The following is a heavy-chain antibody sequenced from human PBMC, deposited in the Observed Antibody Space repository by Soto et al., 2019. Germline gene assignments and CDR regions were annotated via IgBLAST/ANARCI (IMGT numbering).Heavy chain of an antibody. J-gene: IGHJ6*02. CDR3: AKVAQGDPLISDYGMDV. Sequence: GGSLRLSCAASGFPFSSYGMRWVRQAPGKGLEWVAVVSYDGSDKYYADSVKGRFTGSRDNPKTTLYLQMNSLRIEDTAVYYCAKVAQGDPLISDYGMDVWGQGTTVTVSS. CDR1: GFPFSSYG. D-gene: IGHD2-21*02. V-gene: IGHV3-30*18. CDR2: VSYDGSDK.